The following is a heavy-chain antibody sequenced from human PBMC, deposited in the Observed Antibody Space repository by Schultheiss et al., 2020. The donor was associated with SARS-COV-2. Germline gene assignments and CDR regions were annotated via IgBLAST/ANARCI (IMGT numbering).Heavy chain of an antibody. V-gene: IGHV4-59*08. D-gene: IGHD3-10*01. J-gene: IGHJ6*03. CDR3: ARQVWFGEDYYYYMDV. CDR2: IYYSGST. Sequence: ESLKISCAASGFTFSSYAMSWVRQAPGKGLEWIGYIYYSGSTYYNPSLKSRVTISVHTSKNQFSLKLSSVTAADTAVYYCARQVWFGEDYYYYMDVWGKGTTVTVSS. CDR1: GFTFSSYA.